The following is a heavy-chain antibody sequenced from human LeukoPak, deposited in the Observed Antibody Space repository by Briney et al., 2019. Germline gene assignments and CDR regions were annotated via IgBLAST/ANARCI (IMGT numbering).Heavy chain of an antibody. V-gene: IGHV3-53*01. CDR2: LSSKYET. Sequence: GGSLRLSCAASGFIVSRNYMGWVRQAPGKGLEWVSALSSKYETYYADSVKGRFTISRDNPENTLYLQMNALRAEDTALYYCYGIHLGDSFDIWGRGTMVIVFS. D-gene: IGHD3-16*01. J-gene: IGHJ3*02. CDR1: GFIVSRNY. CDR3: YGIHLGDSFDI.